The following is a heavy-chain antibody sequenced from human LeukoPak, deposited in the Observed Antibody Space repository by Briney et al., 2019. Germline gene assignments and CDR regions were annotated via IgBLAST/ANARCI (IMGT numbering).Heavy chain of an antibody. CDR3: ARDPGLYSNGWEYYFDS. V-gene: IGHV3-11*01. CDR1: GFTFRDYY. Sequence: GGSLRLSCAASGFTFRDYYMSWIRQAPGKGPEWVAYMTGSGHRIYYADSVKGRFTISRDNTQNSLYLQMNSLRAEDTAVYYCARDPGLYSNGWEYYFDSWGQGTLVTISS. J-gene: IGHJ4*02. D-gene: IGHD6-19*01. CDR2: MTGSGHRI.